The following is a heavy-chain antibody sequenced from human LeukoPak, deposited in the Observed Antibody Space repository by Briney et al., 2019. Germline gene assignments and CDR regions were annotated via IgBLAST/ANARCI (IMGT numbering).Heavy chain of an antibody. J-gene: IGHJ5*02. CDR3: AREQVAAAVPFDP. CDR1: GGTFSSYA. V-gene: IGHV1-69*04. Sequence: GASVKVSCKASGGTFSSYAISWVRQAPGQGLEWMGRIIPILGIANYAQKFQGRVTITADKSTSTAYMELSSLRSEDTAVYYCAREQVAAAVPFDPWGQGTLVTVSS. CDR2: IIPILGIA. D-gene: IGHD6-13*01.